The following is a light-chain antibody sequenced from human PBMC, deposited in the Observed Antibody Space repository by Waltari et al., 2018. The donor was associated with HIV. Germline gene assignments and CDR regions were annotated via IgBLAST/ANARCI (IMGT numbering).Light chain of an antibody. V-gene: IGLV1-47*01. CDR1: SSNIGSNY. CDR3: AAWDDSLWV. CDR2: TNN. Sequence: QSMLTQPPSASGTPGQRVTISCSGSSSNIGSNYVYWYQQLPGTAPKLLIYTNNQRPSGVPDRFSGSKSGTSASLAISGLRSEDEADYYCAAWDDSLWVFGGGTKLTVL. J-gene: IGLJ3*02.